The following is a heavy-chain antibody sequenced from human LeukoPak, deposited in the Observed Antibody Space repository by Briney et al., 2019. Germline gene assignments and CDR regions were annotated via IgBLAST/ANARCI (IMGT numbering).Heavy chain of an antibody. CDR1: GFSFDDYA. J-gene: IGHJ4*02. CDR3: AKVRGTYSSGYFFDH. D-gene: IGHD6-19*01. CDR2: ISWNSGYI. Sequence: GGSLRLSCAASGFSFDDYAMHWVRQAPGKGLEWLSIISWNSGYIGYADSVKGRFTVSRDNAKNSLYLQMNSLRAEDTAFYYCAKVRGTYSSGYFFDHWGQGALVTISS. V-gene: IGHV3-9*01.